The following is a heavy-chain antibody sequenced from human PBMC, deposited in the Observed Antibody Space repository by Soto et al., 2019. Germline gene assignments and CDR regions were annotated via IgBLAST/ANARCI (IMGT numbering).Heavy chain of an antibody. Sequence: ESGGGVVQPGRSLRLSCAASGFTFNSYGMHWVRQGPGNGLEWVAFISYDSTKTYYADSVKGRFTISRDNSNSALYVQMNSLTGEDTAVYYCARTRSAWSDFHYYSLDVWGQGPRSPSP. D-gene: IGHD1-26*01. CDR2: ISYDSTKT. CDR3: ARTRSAWSDFHYYSLDV. V-gene: IGHV3-30*03. J-gene: IGHJ6*02. CDR1: GFTFNSYG.